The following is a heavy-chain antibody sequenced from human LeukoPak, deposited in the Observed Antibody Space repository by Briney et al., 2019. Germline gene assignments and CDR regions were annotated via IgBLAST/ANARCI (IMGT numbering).Heavy chain of an antibody. J-gene: IGHJ3*02. V-gene: IGHV4-34*01. D-gene: IGHD3-10*02. CDR2: INHSGST. CDR3: ARGGLTPSVPVRAFDI. Sequence: SSETLSLTCAVYGGSFSGYYWSWIRQPPGKGLEWIGEINHSGSTNYNPSLKSRVTISVDTSKNQFSLKLSSVTAADTAVCYCARGGLTPSVPVRAFDIWGQGTMVTVSS. CDR1: GGSFSGYY.